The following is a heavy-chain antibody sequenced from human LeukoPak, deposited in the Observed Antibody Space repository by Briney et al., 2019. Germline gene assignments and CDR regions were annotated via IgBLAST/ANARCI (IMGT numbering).Heavy chain of an antibody. CDR1: GFPFRSYS. CDR2: ISSSSSYI. D-gene: IGHD3-22*01. Sequence: GGPLILSFASSGFPFRSYSMNWVRQAPGKGLERVSSISSSSSYIYYADSVKARFTISRDNAKNSLYLQMNSLRAEDTAVYYCASSYYDSSGYYRWGQGTLVTVSS. V-gene: IGHV3-21*01. CDR3: ASSYYDSSGYYR. J-gene: IGHJ4*02.